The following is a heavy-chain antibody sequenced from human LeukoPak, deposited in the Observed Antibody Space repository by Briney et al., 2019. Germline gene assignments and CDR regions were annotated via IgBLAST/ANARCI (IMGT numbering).Heavy chain of an antibody. J-gene: IGHJ4*02. CDR3: AKEFSAAAYYFHY. CDR2: IWYDGSNK. V-gene: IGHV3-33*06. D-gene: IGHD6-25*01. CDR1: GFTFSTYG. Sequence: GGSLRLSCAASGFTFSTYGMHWVRQARGKGLEWVAVIWYDGSNKYYADSVKGRFTISRDNSKNTLFLQMNSLRAEDTAVYYCAKEFSAAAYYFHYWGQGTLVTVSS.